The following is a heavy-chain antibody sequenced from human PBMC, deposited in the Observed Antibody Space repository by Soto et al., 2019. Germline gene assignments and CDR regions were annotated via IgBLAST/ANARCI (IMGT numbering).Heavy chain of an antibody. V-gene: IGHV1-8*01. CDR1: GYTFTSYD. D-gene: IGHD4-17*01. CDR3: ARGYGHYETYYYYDGMDV. J-gene: IGHJ6*02. Sequence: QVQLVQSGAEVKKPGASVKVSCKASGYTFTSYDINWVRQATGQGLEWVGWMNPNSGNTGYAQKFQGRVTMTRNNTISTAYMEPSSLRSEETAVYYCARGYGHYETYYYYDGMDVWGQGTTVTVSS. CDR2: MNPNSGNT.